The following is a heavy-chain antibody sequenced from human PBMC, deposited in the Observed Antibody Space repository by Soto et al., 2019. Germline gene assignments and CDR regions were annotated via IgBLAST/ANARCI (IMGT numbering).Heavy chain of an antibody. CDR1: GYTFTSYG. CDR3: ARDPRGIAAAVDRY. D-gene: IGHD6-13*01. J-gene: IGHJ4*02. V-gene: IGHV1-18*01. Sequence: ASVKVSCKASGYTFTSYGISWVRQAPGQGLEWMGWISAYNGNTNYAQKLQGRGTMTTDTSTSTAYMELRSLRSDDTAGYYCARDPRGIAAAVDRYWRQGPLVTVSS. CDR2: ISAYNGNT.